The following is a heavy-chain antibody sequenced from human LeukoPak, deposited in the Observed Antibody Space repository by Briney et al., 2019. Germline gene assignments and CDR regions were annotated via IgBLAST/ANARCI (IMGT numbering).Heavy chain of an antibody. V-gene: IGHV3-48*01. D-gene: IGHD2-15*01. Sequence: PGGSLRLSCEASGCTFSSYSMNWVRQAPGKGLEWVSYISSSSSTIYYADSVKGRFTISIDNAKNSLYLQMNSLRAEDTAVYYCARPNIYCCGGSCYLGHFAYWGQGTLVTVSS. CDR1: GCTFSSYS. CDR3: ARPNIYCCGGSCYLGHFAY. J-gene: IGHJ4*02. CDR2: ISSSSSTI.